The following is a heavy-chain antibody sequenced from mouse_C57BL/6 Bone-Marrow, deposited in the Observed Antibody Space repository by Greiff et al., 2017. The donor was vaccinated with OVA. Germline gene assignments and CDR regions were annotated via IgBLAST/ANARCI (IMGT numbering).Heavy chain of an antibody. CDR3: ARELWLETYYFDY. D-gene: IGHD2-2*01. CDR2: ISSGSSTI. V-gene: IGHV5-17*01. J-gene: IGHJ2*01. CDR1: GFTFSDYG. Sequence: EVKLVESGGGLVKPGGSLKLSCAASGFTFSDYGMHWVRQAPEKGLEWVAYISSGSSTIYYADTVKGRFTISRDNAKNTLFLQMTSLRSEDTAMYYGARELWLETYYFDYWGQGTTLTVSS.